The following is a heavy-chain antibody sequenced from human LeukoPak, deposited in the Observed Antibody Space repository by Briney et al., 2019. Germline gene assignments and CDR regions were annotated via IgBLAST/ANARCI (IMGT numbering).Heavy chain of an antibody. V-gene: IGHV3-74*01. D-gene: IGHD3-3*01. J-gene: IGHJ5*02. Sequence: GGSLRLSCAASGFNFSSYWMHWVRQAPGKGLVWVSRINSDGSSTSYADSVKGRFTISRDNAKNTLYLQMNSLRAEDTAMYYSAKDGFYGFWSGYPNHWGQGTLVTVSS. CDR1: GFNFSSYW. CDR3: AKDGFYGFWSGYPNH. CDR2: INSDGSST.